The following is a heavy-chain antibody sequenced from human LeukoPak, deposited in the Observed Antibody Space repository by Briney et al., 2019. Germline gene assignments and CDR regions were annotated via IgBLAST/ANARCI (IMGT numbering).Heavy chain of an antibody. D-gene: IGHD2-15*01. CDR3: ARGSYCSGGSCYSVTPKDFDY. Sequence: GGSLRLSCAASGFTFSSYAMHWVRQAPGKGLELVAVISYDGSNKYYADSVKGRFTISRDNSKNTLYLQMNSLRAEDTAVYYCARGSYCSGGSCYSVTPKDFDYWGQGTLVTVSS. V-gene: IGHV3-30*04. CDR2: ISYDGSNK. J-gene: IGHJ4*02. CDR1: GFTFSSYA.